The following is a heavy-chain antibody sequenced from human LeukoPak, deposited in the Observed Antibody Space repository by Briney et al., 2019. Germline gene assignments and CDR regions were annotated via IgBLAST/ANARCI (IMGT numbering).Heavy chain of an antibody. J-gene: IGHJ4*02. CDR2: IYYGGTT. CDR3: VRQNGDSVSGYFDY. Sequence: PSETLSLTCTVSGGSISSSNYHWGWIRQPPGKGLEWIGSIYYGGTTYYNASLKSRGTISEDSSKNQFSLKLRSVTAADTAVYYCVRQNGDSVSGYFDYWGQGTLVTVSS. V-gene: IGHV4-39*01. D-gene: IGHD4-17*01. CDR1: GGSISSSNYH.